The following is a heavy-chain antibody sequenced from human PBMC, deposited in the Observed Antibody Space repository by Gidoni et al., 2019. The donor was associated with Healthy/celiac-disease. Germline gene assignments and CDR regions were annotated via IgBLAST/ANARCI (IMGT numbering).Heavy chain of an antibody. D-gene: IGHD3-9*01. J-gene: IGHJ4*02. V-gene: IGHV3-30*18. CDR2: ISYDGSNK. CDR1: GCTFSRYG. CDR3: AKDGPPINDILTGYPDY. Sequence: QVQMVESGGGVGQPGRSLRLSCAASGCTFSRYGMHWVRQAPGKGLEWVAVISYDGSNKYYAASVKGRFTISRDNSKNTLYLQMNSLRAEDTAVYYCAKDGPPINDILTGYPDYWGQGPLVTVSS.